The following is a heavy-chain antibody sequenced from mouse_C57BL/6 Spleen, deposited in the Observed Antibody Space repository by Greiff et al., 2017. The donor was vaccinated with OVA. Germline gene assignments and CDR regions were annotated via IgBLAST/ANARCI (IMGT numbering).Heavy chain of an antibody. CDR1: GFTFSDYG. V-gene: IGHV5-15*01. CDR3: ARPHYYGSSPYWYFDV. Sequence: EVMLVESGGGLVQPGGSLKLSCAASGFTFSDYGMAWVRQAPRKGPEWVAFISNLAYSIYYADTVTGRFTISRENAKNTLYLEMSSLRSEDTAMYYCARPHYYGSSPYWYFDVWGTGTTVTVSS. CDR2: ISNLAYSI. J-gene: IGHJ1*03. D-gene: IGHD1-1*01.